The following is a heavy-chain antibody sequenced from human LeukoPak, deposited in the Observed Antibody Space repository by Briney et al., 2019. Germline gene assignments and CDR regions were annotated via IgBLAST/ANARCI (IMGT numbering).Heavy chain of an antibody. V-gene: IGHV1-69*05. CDR1: GGTFSSYA. CDR2: IIPIFGTA. J-gene: IGHJ4*02. CDR3: ATCVALSGTCPY. D-gene: IGHD6-19*01. Sequence: GASVKVSCKXSGGTFSSYAISWVRQAPGQGLEWMGGIIPIFGTANYAQKFQGRVTITRNISITTASMELSSLRSEDTAVYYCATCVALSGTCPYWGQGTLVTVSS.